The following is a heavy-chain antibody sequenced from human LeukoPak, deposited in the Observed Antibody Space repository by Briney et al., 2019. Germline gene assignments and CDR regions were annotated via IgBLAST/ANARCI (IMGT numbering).Heavy chain of an antibody. V-gene: IGHV4-31*03. Sequence: SQTLSLTCTVSGGSISSDGYYWSWIRQHPGKGLEWIGYIYYSGSTYYNPSLKSRVTISVDTSKNQFSLKLSSVTAADTAVYYCARGVYSSSPFDYWGQGTLVAVSS. CDR3: ARGVYSSSPFDY. J-gene: IGHJ4*02. CDR2: IYYSGST. D-gene: IGHD6-6*01. CDR1: GGSISSDGYY.